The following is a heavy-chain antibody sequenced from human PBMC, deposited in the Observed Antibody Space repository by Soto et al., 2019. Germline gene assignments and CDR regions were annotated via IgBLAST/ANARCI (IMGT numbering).Heavy chain of an antibody. CDR1: GFTFSRYG. CDR3: ARDPSEGRVGNWFES. V-gene: IGHV3-21*06. CDR2: ISSTTSYV. D-gene: IGHD2-2*01. Sequence: PGGSLRLSCAASGFTFSRYGMNWLRQAPGKGLEWVASISSTTSYVYYADSVKGRFSTSRDNAKNILYLEMYALRSEDTAVYYCARDPSEGRVGNWFESWGQGTLVTVPQ. J-gene: IGHJ5*01.